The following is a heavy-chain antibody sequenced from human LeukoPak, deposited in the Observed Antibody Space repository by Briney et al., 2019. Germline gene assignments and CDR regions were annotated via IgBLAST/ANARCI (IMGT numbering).Heavy chain of an antibody. CDR2: IIPIFGTA. Sequence: SVKVSCKASGGTFSSYAISWVRQAPGQGLEWMGGIIPIFGTANYAQKFQGRVTITADESTSTAYMELRSLRSDDTAVYYCARNEVYYYDSSGYYGEYYFDYWGQGTLVTVSS. CDR1: GGTFSSYA. CDR3: ARNEVYYYDSSGYYGEYYFDY. D-gene: IGHD3-22*01. V-gene: IGHV1-69*01. J-gene: IGHJ4*02.